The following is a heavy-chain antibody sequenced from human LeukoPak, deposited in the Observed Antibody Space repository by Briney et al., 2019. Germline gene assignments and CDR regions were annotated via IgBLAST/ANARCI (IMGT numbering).Heavy chain of an antibody. CDR3: ASSDSSGWYYYFDY. CDR2: IYYSGST. V-gene: IGHV4-59*08. D-gene: IGHD6-19*01. Sequence: PSETLSLTCTVSGGSISSYYWSWIRQPPGKGLEWIGHIYYSGSTNYNPSLKSRVTISVDTSKNQFSLKLSSVTAADTAVYYCASSDSSGWYYYFDYWGQGTLVTVSS. J-gene: IGHJ4*02. CDR1: GGSISSYY.